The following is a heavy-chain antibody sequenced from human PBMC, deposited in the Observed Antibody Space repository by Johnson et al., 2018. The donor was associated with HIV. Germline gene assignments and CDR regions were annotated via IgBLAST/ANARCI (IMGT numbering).Heavy chain of an antibody. CDR1: GFTFSSYG. Sequence: QVQLVESGGGVVQPGRSLRLSCAGSGFTFSSYGMHWVRQAPGKGLEWVALISNDGRNKYYADSVKGRFTISRDNSKNTLYVQMNSLRGEDTAVYYCAKGQVVVAATSAFDIWGQGTMVTVSS. CDR2: ISNDGRNK. D-gene: IGHD2-15*01. J-gene: IGHJ3*02. CDR3: AKGQVVVAATSAFDI. V-gene: IGHV3-30*18.